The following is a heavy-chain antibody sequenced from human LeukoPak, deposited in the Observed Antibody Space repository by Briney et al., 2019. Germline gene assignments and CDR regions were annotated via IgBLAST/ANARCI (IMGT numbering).Heavy chain of an antibody. CDR3: ARVVTGLFDY. Sequence: PSQTLSLTCTVSGGSISSGGYYWSWIRQPPGKGLEWIGYIYHSGSTYYNPSLKSRVTISVDTSKNQFSLKLNSVTAADTAVYYCARVVTGLFDYWGQGTLVTVSS. CDR1: GGSISSGGYY. J-gene: IGHJ4*02. CDR2: IYHSGST. D-gene: IGHD2-21*02. V-gene: IGHV4-30-2*01.